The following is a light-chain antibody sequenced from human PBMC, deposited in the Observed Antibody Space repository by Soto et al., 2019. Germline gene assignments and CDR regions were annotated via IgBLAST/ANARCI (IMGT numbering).Light chain of an antibody. J-gene: IGKJ3*01. CDR1: ESLYTY. CDR3: QEHGNWPRRT. V-gene: IGKV3-11*01. CDR2: DTS. Sequence: EIVLTQSPATLSLSPGERATLSCRASESLYTYLAWFQQKPGQAPRLLIFDTSRRATGVPARFSCSGAGTDYTLTISSLEPEDFAVYSCQEHGNWPRRTFGPGTKVEI.